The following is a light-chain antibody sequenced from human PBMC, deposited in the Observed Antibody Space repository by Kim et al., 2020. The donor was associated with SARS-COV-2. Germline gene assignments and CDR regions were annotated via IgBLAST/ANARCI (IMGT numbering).Light chain of an antibody. V-gene: IGKV1-27*01. Sequence: DIQMTQSPSSLSASVGDRVTITCRASQGITNYLAWYQQKPGKVPKLVIYAASTLQSGVPSRFSATGSGTDFTLTISSLQPEDVATYYCQKYYSDPSFGQGTKVEIK. J-gene: IGKJ1*01. CDR2: AAS. CDR3: QKYYSDPS. CDR1: QGITNY.